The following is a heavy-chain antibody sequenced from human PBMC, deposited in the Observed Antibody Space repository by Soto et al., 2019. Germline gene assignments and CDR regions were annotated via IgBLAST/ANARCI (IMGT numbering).Heavy chain of an antibody. J-gene: IGHJ3*02. CDR1: GFTFSSYG. V-gene: IGHV3-30*18. CDR3: AKDSSSSNAFDI. D-gene: IGHD6-6*01. Sequence: GGSLRLSCAASGFTFSSYGMHWVRQAPGKGLEWVAVISYDGSNKYYADSVKGRFTISRDNSKNTLYLQMNSLRAEDTAVYYCAKDSSSSNAFDIWGQGRRVTVSS. CDR2: ISYDGSNK.